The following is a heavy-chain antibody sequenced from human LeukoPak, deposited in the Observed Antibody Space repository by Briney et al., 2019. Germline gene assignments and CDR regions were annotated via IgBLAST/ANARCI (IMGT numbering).Heavy chain of an antibody. J-gene: IGHJ4*02. V-gene: IGHV3-23*01. CDR2: ISGSGGST. CDR3: AKDGHLFRWLQFLDY. CDR1: GFTFSGYA. D-gene: IGHD5-24*01. Sequence: PGGSLRLSCAASGFTFSGYAMSWVRQAPGKGLEWVSAISGSGGSTYYADSVKGRFTIPRDNSKNTLYLQMNSLRAEDTAVYYCAKDGHLFRWLQFLDYWGQGTLVTVSS.